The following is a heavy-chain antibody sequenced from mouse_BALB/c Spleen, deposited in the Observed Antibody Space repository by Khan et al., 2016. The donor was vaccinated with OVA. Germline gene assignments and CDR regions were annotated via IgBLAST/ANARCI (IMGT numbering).Heavy chain of an antibody. CDR3: ARVYGVDFDY. CDR2: ISYSGNT. CDR1: GYSITSDYA. Sequence: VQLKESGPGLVKPSPSLSLTCNATGYSITSDYAWNWIRKFPGNKLECMGIISYSGNTNYNPTFKSQITITRDTSKNQFFLQLNSVTTEDTATYYCARVYGVDFDYWGQGTTLTVSA. J-gene: IGHJ2*01. D-gene: IGHD2-10*02. V-gene: IGHV3-2*02.